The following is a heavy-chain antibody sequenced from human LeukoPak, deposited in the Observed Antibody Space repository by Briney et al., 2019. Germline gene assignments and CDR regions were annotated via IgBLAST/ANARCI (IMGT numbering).Heavy chain of an antibody. V-gene: IGHV4-4*02. CDR3: ASFYQVYYFDY. Sequence: PSGTLSLTCAVSGGSISSSDWWSWVRQPPGKGLEWLGEIYHGGTTNYNPSLKSRVTISVDKSKNQFSLKLSSVTAADTAVYYCASFYQVYYFDYWGQGTLVTVSS. J-gene: IGHJ4*02. D-gene: IGHD3-16*02. CDR1: GGSISSSDW. CDR2: IYHGGTT.